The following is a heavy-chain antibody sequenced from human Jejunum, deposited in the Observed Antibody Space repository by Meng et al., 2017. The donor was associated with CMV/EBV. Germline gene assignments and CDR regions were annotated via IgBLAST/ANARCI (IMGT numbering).Heavy chain of an antibody. CDR3: TTGWDQYFDF. J-gene: IGHJ4*02. CDR1: DFTLNGAW. Sequence: CVASDFTLNGAWMNWVRQAPGKGLECVGRVKSASAGGAADAAAPVKGRFTVSRDDSRKTVHLQMDNLKIEDTAVYYCTTGWDQYFDFWGQGALVTVSS. D-gene: IGHD1-26*01. CDR2: VKSASAGGAA. V-gene: IGHV3-15*07.